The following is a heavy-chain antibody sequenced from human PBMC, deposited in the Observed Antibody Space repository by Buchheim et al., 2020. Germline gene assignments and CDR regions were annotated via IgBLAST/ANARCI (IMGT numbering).Heavy chain of an antibody. CDR1: GFTFSSYG. CDR2: IWYDGSNK. D-gene: IGHD4-11*01. Sequence: QVQLVESGGGVVQSGRSLGLSCAASGFTFSSYGMHWVRQAPGKGLEWVALIWYDGSNKYYGDSVKGRFTISRDNSKNTLYLQMNSLGAEDTAVYYCARGGSYSDNAMDVWGQGTT. J-gene: IGHJ6*02. CDR3: ARGGSYSDNAMDV. V-gene: IGHV3-33*01.